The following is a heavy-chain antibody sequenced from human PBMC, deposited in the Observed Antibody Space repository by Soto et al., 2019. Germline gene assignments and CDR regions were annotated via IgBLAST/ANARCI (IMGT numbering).Heavy chain of an antibody. CDR1: GFTFSSHA. CDR3: ARDPGYSNYDFDY. CDR2: TGDDGSKK. J-gene: IGHJ4*02. D-gene: IGHD5-12*01. Sequence: QVQLVESGGGVVQPGRSLRLSCVASGFTFSSHAMKWFGQAPGKGLEWVAVTGDDGSKKHYADSVKGRFTVARYDSKNTLYLQMNSLRVEDTAVYYCARDPGYSNYDFDYWGQGTLVTVSP. V-gene: IGHV3-33*01.